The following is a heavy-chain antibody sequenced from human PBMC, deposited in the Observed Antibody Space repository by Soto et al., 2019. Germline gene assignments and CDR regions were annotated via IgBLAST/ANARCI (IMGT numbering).Heavy chain of an antibody. Sequence: PGGSLRLSCAASGFTFSSYAMHWVRKAPGKGLEWVAVISYDGSNKYYADSVKGRFTISRDNSKNTMYLQMNSLRAEDTAVYYCARITSTRWYEAFDYWGQGTLVTVSS. CDR3: ARITSTRWYEAFDY. CDR1: GFTFSSYA. V-gene: IGHV3-30-3*01. D-gene: IGHD6-13*01. CDR2: ISYDGSNK. J-gene: IGHJ4*02.